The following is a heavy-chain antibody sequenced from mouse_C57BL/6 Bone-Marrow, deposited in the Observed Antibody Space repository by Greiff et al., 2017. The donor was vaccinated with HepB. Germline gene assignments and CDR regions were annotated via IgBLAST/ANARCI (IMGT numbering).Heavy chain of an antibody. J-gene: IGHJ4*01. D-gene: IGHD4-1*01. CDR3: TRPWAYAMDY. V-gene: IGHV5-9-1*02. Sequence: EVMLVESGEGLVKPGGSLKLSCAASGFTFSSYAMSWVRQTPEKRLEWVAYISSGGDYKNYADTVKGRFTISRANARNTLYLQMSSLKSEDTAMYYCTRPWAYAMDYWGQGTSVTVSS. CDR1: GFTFSSYA. CDR2: ISSGGDYK.